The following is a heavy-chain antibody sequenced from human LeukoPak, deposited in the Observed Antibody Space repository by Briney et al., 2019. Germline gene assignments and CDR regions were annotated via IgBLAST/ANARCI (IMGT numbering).Heavy chain of an antibody. V-gene: IGHV4-59*05. Sequence: SETLSLTCTVSGGSISSYYWSWIRQPPGKGLEWIGSIDYSGSNYYNPSLKSRLTISVDTSKNQFSLKLSSVTAADTAVYYCATGSRYSYGYFDYWGQGTLVTVSS. J-gene: IGHJ4*02. CDR3: ATGSRYSYGYFDY. CDR2: IDYSGSN. D-gene: IGHD5-18*01. CDR1: GGSISSYY.